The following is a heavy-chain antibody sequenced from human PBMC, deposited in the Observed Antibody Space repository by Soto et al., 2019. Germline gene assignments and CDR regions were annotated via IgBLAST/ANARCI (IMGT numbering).Heavy chain of an antibody. CDR3: ATDSRGYSYGPDY. V-gene: IGHV3-7*01. Sequence: EVQLVESGGGLVQPGGSLRLSCAASGITFSSYWMSWVRQAPGKGLEWVANIKHDGSEKYYVDSVKGRFTISWDNAKNSLYLQMNSLRAEDTALYFCATDSRGYSYGPDYWGQGTLVTVSS. CDR2: IKHDGSEK. J-gene: IGHJ4*02. CDR1: GITFSSYW. D-gene: IGHD5-18*01.